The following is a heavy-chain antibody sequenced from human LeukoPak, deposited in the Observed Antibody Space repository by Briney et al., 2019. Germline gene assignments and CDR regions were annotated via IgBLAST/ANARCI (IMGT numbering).Heavy chain of an antibody. CDR3: ARDLGGDYFDY. CDR1: GFTFSSYS. J-gene: IGHJ4*02. CDR2: ISSRSSYI. V-gene: IGHV3-21*01. D-gene: IGHD1-26*01. Sequence: GGSLRLSCAASGFTFSSYSMNWVRQAPGKGLEWVSSISSRSSYIYYADSVKGRFTISRDNAKNSLYLQMNSLRAEDTAVYYCARDLGGDYFDYWGQGTLVTVSS.